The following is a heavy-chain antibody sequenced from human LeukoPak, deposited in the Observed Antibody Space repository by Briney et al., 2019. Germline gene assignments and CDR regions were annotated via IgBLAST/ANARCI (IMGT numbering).Heavy chain of an antibody. V-gene: IGHV4-61*01. CDR3: ARDHGDY. CDR2: IYYSGST. CDR1: GGSITRSTDY. Sequence: SETLSLTCTVSGGSITRSTDYWGWIRQPPGKGLEWIGYIYYSGSTNYNPSLKSRVTISVDTSKNQFSLKLSSVTAADTAVYYCARDHGDYWGQGTLVTVSS. J-gene: IGHJ4*02.